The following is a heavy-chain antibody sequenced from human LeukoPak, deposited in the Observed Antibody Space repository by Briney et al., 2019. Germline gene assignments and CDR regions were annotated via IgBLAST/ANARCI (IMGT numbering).Heavy chain of an antibody. CDR3: ARDFRGVRGFDY. J-gene: IGHJ4*02. CDR2: ISGSGGST. D-gene: IGHD3-10*01. Sequence: PGGSLRLSCAASGFTFSSYAMSWVRQAPGKGLEWVSAISGSGGSTYYADSVKGRFTISRDNSKNTLYLQMNSLRAEDTAVYYCARDFRGVRGFDYWGQGPLVTVSS. CDR1: GFTFSSYA. V-gene: IGHV3-23*01.